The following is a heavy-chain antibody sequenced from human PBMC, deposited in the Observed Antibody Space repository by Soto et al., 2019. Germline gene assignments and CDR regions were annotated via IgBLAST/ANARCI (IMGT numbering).Heavy chain of an antibody. V-gene: IGHV1-2*02. CDR2: INPNSGGT. J-gene: IGHJ4*02. Sequence: ASVKVSCKASGYTFTCYYMHWVRQAPGQGLEWMGWINPNSGGTNYAQKFQGRVTMTRDTAISTAYMELSRLRSDDTAVYYCARDEIVVVPAALVDWGQGTLVTVSS. D-gene: IGHD2-2*01. CDR1: GYTFTCYY. CDR3: ARDEIVVVPAALVD.